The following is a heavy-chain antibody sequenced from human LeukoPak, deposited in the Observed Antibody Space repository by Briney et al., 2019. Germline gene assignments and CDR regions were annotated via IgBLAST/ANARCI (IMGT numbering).Heavy chain of an antibody. CDR3: AKGWEGLPVGLTYFDY. J-gene: IGHJ4*02. D-gene: IGHD3-3*01. CDR2: ISGSGAST. CDR1: GFTFNYYA. V-gene: IGHV3-23*01. Sequence: SGGSLRLSCAASGFTFNYYAMSWVRQAPGKGLEWVSSISGSGASTYYADSVRGRFTIMRDNSQNTLYLQMNSLRAEDTAVYYCAKGWEGLPVGLTYFDYWGQGTLVTVSS.